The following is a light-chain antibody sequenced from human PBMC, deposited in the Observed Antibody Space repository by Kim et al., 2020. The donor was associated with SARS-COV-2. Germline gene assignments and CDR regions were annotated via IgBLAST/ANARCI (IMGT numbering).Light chain of an antibody. CDR2: DVT. CDR3: SSYTNKKTII. V-gene: IGLV2-14*03. CDR1: SSDVGAYNY. J-gene: IGLJ2*01. Sequence: GQSLTISGTGSSSDVGAYNYVSWYQQHPGKVPKLLLFDVTTRPSGVSSRFSGSRSGNTASLTISGLQTEDEADYYCSSYTNKKTIIFGGGTQLTVL.